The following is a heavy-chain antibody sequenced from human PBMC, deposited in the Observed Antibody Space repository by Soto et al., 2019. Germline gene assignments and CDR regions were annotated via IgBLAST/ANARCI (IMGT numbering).Heavy chain of an antibody. J-gene: IGHJ6*02. CDR1: GFTFSDYY. CDR3: ARDIYSSGWHPSYYGMDV. V-gene: IGHV3-11*01. CDR2: ISSSGSTI. Sequence: QVQLVESGGGLVKPGGSLRLSCAASGFTFSDYYMSWIRQAPGKGLEWVSYISSSGSTIYYADSVKGRYTLSRDNAKNAXXLQMNSLRAEDTAVYYCARDIYSSGWHPSYYGMDVWGQGTTVTVSS. D-gene: IGHD6-19*01.